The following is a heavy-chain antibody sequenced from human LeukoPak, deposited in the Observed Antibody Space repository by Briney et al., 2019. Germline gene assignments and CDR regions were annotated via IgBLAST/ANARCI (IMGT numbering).Heavy chain of an antibody. D-gene: IGHD1-1*01. CDR1: GDSISSYY. CDR2: VSYSGST. CDR3: ARQSRGTTARLFDY. Sequence: SETLSLTCTVSGDSISSYYWSWIRQPPGKGLEWIGYVSYSGSTNYNPSLESRVTISGDTSKNQFSLKLSSVTAADTAFYYCARQSRGTTARLFDYWGQGTLVTVSS. J-gene: IGHJ4*02. V-gene: IGHV4-59*08.